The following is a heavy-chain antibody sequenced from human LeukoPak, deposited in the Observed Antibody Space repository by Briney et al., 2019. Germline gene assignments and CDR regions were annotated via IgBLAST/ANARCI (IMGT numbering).Heavy chain of an antibody. D-gene: IGHD5-24*01. Sequence: GGSLRLSCAASGFTFSSYVMHWVRQAPGKGLEWGAIISYDGSNEYYADSVKGRFTISRDNAKNSLYLQMNSLRAEDTAVYYCASVYGYNFFDYWGQGTLVTVSS. V-gene: IGHV3-30*04. CDR3: ASVYGYNFFDY. CDR2: ISYDGSNE. J-gene: IGHJ4*02. CDR1: GFTFSSYV.